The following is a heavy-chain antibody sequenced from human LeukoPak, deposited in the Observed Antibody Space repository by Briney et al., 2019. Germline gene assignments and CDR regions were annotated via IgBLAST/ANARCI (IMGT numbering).Heavy chain of an antibody. CDR3: ARDTYSSSSSYLHY. J-gene: IGHJ4*02. V-gene: IGHV4-4*02. Sequence: SETLSLTCAVSGGSISSSNWWSWVRQPPGKGLEWIGEIYHSGSTNYNPSLKSRVTISVDKSKNQFSLKLSSVTAADTAVYYCARDTYSSSSSYLHYWGQGTLVTVSS. CDR2: IYHSGST. D-gene: IGHD6-6*01. CDR1: GGSISSSNW.